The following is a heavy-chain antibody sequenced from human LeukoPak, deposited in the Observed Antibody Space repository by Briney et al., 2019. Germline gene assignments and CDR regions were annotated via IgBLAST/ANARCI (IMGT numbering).Heavy chain of an antibody. Sequence: PGGSLRLSCAASGFTFSNYGMAWVRQAPGKGLEWVSTIAVVGGNTHYADSVEGRFTISRQDFNNALHLQLNSLRAEDTAIYYCARDCCSGGGPLDIWGQGTLVTVSS. V-gene: IGHV3-23*01. CDR1: GFTFSNYG. J-gene: IGHJ4*02. CDR3: ARDCCSGGGPLDI. D-gene: IGHD2-15*01. CDR2: IAVVGGNT.